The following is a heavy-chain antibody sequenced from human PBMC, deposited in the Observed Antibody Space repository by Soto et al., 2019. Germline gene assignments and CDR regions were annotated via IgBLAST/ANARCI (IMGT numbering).Heavy chain of an antibody. D-gene: IGHD3-16*01. CDR2: IYYRGNA. J-gene: IGHJ4*02. V-gene: IGHV4-39*01. CDR3: ARLGGLATISYYFDF. CDR1: DDSVNSDKYY. Sequence: QLQLQEPGPGLVKPSETLSLTCSVSDDSVNSDKYYWRWIRQPPGKGLEWIGSIYYRGNAYYNPSRQTRVSIFLDKSRSQSSMKRNSGTVADSAVYFCARLGGLATISYYFDFWGPGDLVIVSS.